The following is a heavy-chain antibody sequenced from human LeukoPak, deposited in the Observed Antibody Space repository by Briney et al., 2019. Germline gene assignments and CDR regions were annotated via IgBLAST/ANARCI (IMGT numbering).Heavy chain of an antibody. J-gene: IGHJ4*02. CDR1: GYSISSGYY. D-gene: IGHD3-9*01. Sequence: SETLSLTCTVSGYSISSGYYWSWIRQPPGKGLEWIGEINHSGSTNYNPSLKSRVTISVDGSKSQFSLKLSSVTAADTAVYYCARGPRDILTGYYYRPLFDYWGQGTLVTVSS. V-gene: IGHV4-38-2*02. CDR3: ARGPRDILTGYYYRPLFDY. CDR2: INHSGST.